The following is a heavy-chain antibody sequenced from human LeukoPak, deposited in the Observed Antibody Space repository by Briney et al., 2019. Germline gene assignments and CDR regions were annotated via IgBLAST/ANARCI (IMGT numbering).Heavy chain of an antibody. J-gene: IGHJ4*02. CDR2: INWNGGST. D-gene: IGHD5-18*01. CDR3: ARDLSGVTGYTYGRGIDY. Sequence: GGSLRLSCAASGFTFDDYGMSWVRQAPGKGLEWVSGINWNGGSTGYADSVKGRFTISRDNAKNSLYLQMNSLRAEDTALYYCARDLSGVTGYTYGRGIDYWGQGTLVTVSS. CDR1: GFTFDDYG. V-gene: IGHV3-20*04.